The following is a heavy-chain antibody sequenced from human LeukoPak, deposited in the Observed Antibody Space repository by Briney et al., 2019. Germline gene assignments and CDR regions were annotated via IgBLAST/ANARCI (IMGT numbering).Heavy chain of an antibody. Sequence: SVKVSCKASGGTFISYAISWVRQAPGQGLEWMGGIIPIFGTANYTQTFQGRVTITTDESTSTAYMELSSLRSEDPAVYYCARSNLAYCGGDCYSYYFDYWGQGTLVTVSS. J-gene: IGHJ4*02. D-gene: IGHD2-21*02. V-gene: IGHV1-69*05. CDR1: GGTFISYA. CDR3: ARSNLAYCGGDCYSYYFDY. CDR2: IIPIFGTA.